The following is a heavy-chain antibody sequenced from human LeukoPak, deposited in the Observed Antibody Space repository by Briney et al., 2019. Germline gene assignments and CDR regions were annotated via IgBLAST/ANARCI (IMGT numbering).Heavy chain of an antibody. J-gene: IGHJ6*02. CDR3: ARRGVLWFGELFYYGMDV. CDR1: GFTFSDYY. V-gene: IGHV3-11*01. Sequence: GGSLRLSCAASGFTFSDYYMSWIRQAPGKGLEWVSYISSSGSTIYYADSVKGRFTISRDNAKNSLYLQMNSLRAEDTAVYYCARRGVLWFGELFYYGMDVWGQGTAVTVSS. CDR2: ISSSGSTI. D-gene: IGHD3-10*01.